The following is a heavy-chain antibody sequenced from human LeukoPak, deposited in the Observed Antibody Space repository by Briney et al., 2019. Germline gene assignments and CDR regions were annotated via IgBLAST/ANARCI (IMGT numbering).Heavy chain of an antibody. J-gene: IGHJ4*02. D-gene: IGHD1-26*01. CDR3: ARSDYSGSYFFDY. CDR2: IYYSGST. CDR1: GGSISSYY. V-gene: IGHV4-59*08. Sequence: SETLSRTCTVSGGSISSYYWSWIRQPPGKGLEWIGYIYYSGSTNYNPSLKSRVTISVDTSKNQFSLKLSSVTAADTAVYYCARSDYSGSYFFDYWGQGTLVTVSS.